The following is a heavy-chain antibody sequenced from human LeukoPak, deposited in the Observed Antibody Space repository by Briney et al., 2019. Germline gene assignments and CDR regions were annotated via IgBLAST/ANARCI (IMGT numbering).Heavy chain of an antibody. CDR2: IYTGGST. V-gene: IGHV4-4*07. CDR3: AREGSYLGHFDY. J-gene: IGHJ4*02. CDR1: GGSISSYY. Sequence: PSETLSLTCTVSGGSISSYYWSWIRQPAGKGLEWIGRIYTGGSTNYNPSLKSRVTMSVDTSKNQFSLKLSPVTAADTAVYYCAREGSYLGHFDYWGQGTLVTVSS. D-gene: IGHD1-26*01.